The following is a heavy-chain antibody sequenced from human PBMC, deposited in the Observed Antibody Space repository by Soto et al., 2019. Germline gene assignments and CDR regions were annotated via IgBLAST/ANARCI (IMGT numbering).Heavy chain of an antibody. CDR3: ARVLGSGSYHFDY. V-gene: IGHV3-30*03. Sequence: GGSLRLSCAASGFTFSSYGMYWVRQAPGKGLEWVAVISYDGSNIYYADSVKGRFTISRDNSISTAYMELSSLRSEDTAVYYCARVLGSGSYHFDYWGQGTLVTVSS. J-gene: IGHJ4*02. CDR1: GFTFSSYG. CDR2: ISYDGSNI. D-gene: IGHD3-10*01.